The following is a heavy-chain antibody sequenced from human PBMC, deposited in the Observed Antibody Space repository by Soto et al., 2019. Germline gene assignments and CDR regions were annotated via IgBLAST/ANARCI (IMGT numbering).Heavy chain of an antibody. V-gene: IGHV3-30-3*01. CDR1: GFTFSSYA. Sequence: QVQLVESGGGVVQPGRSLRLSCAASGFTFSSYAMHWVRQAPGKGLEWVAVISYDGSNKYYADSVKGRFTISRYNSKNTLYLQMNSLRAEDTAVYYCARGGQGACYSCWFDPWGQGTLVTVSS. CDR3: ARGGQGACYSCWFDP. J-gene: IGHJ5*02. D-gene: IGHD2-21*02. CDR2: ISYDGSNK.